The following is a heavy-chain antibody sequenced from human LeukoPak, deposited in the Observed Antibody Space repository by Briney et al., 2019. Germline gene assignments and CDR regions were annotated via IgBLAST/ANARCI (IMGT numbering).Heavy chain of an antibody. V-gene: IGHV1-69*04. CDR1: GGTFSSYA. Sequence: SVKVSCKASGGTFSSYAISWVRQAPGQGLEWMGRIIPILGIANYAQKFQCRVTITADKSTSTAYMELSSLRSEDTAVYYCSRDAVAGTYDYWGQGTLVTVSS. D-gene: IGHD6-13*01. CDR3: SRDAVAGTYDY. J-gene: IGHJ4*02. CDR2: IIPILGIA.